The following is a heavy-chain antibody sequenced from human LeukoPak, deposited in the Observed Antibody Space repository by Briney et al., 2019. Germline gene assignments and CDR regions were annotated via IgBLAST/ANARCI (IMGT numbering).Heavy chain of an antibody. CDR1: GFTFSDYG. Sequence: GGSLRLSCAASGFTFSDYGVHWVRQAPGKGLEWVAVISNDGNNKQYADSVKGRFTISRDNSKNTLYLQLNSLRTEDTDVYYCARDRNYCGGGSCYVFDYWGQGALVTVSS. D-gene: IGHD2-15*01. J-gene: IGHJ4*02. V-gene: IGHV3-30*14. CDR2: ISNDGNNK. CDR3: ARDRNYCGGGSCYVFDY.